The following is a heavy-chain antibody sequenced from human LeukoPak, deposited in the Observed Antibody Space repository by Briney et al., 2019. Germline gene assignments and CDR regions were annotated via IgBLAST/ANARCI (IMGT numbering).Heavy chain of an antibody. CDR1: GYSFTSYW. CDR3: ARNLIFYDNSGYFDY. CDR2: IYPGDSDT. D-gene: IGHD3-22*01. J-gene: IGHJ4*02. V-gene: IGHV5-51*04. Sequence: GESLKISCKGSGYSFTSYWIGWVRQMPGKGLEWMGIIYPGDSDTRYSPSFQGQVTISADKPISTAYLQRTTLKASDTAMYYCARNLIFYDNSGYFDYCGQGTLVTVSS.